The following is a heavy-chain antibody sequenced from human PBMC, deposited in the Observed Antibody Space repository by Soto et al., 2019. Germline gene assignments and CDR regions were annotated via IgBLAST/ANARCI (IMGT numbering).Heavy chain of an antibody. D-gene: IGHD6-13*01. CDR3: ARVIAAAAGTNWFDP. Sequence: SETLSLTCTVSGGSISSGDYYWSWIRQPPGKGLEWIGYIYYSGSTYYNPSLKSRVTISVDTSKNQFSLKLSSVTAADTAVYYCARVIAAAAGTNWFDPWGQGTLVTVSS. J-gene: IGHJ5*02. V-gene: IGHV4-30-4*01. CDR2: IYYSGST. CDR1: GGSISSGDYY.